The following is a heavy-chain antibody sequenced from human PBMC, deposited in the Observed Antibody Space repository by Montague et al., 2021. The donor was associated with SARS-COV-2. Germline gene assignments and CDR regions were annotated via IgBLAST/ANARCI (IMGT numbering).Heavy chain of an antibody. J-gene: IGHJ4*02. V-gene: IGHV4-38-2*02. CDR3: ARSGVGIFDFSYFDS. CDR2: RYQSGAT. CDR1: GFSISSGHY. D-gene: IGHD3-3*01. Sequence: SETLSLTCSVSGFSISSGHYWGWIRQTPGKGLEWIGSRYQSGATXYSPALKRPVTILLDTSKNQFSLSLTSVTAADTAVYYCARSGVGIFDFSYFDSWGQGSLAIVSS.